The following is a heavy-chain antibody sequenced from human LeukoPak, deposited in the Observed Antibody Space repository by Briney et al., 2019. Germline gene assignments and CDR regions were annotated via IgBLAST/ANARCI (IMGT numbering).Heavy chain of an antibody. Sequence: GESLKISCKGSGYSFTSYWIGWVRQMPGKGLEWMGIIYPGDSDTRYSPSFQGQVTISADKSISTAYLQWSSLKASDTAMYNCARSRDYCSGGSCYLFRFDPWGQGTLVTVSS. D-gene: IGHD2-15*01. CDR3: ARSRDYCSGGSCYLFRFDP. CDR2: IYPGDSDT. CDR1: GYSFTSYW. V-gene: IGHV5-51*01. J-gene: IGHJ5*02.